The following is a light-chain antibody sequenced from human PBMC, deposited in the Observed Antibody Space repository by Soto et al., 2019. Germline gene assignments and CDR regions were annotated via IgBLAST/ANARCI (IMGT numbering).Light chain of an antibody. Sequence: EIVLTQSPCTLSLSPGERATLSCRASQSVSSSYLAWYQQKPGQAPRLLIYGASSRATGIPDRFSGSGSGTDFTLTISRLEPEDLAVYYCQQYGSSPLTFGGGTKVDI. CDR2: GAS. CDR1: QSVSSSY. V-gene: IGKV3-20*01. J-gene: IGKJ4*01. CDR3: QQYGSSPLT.